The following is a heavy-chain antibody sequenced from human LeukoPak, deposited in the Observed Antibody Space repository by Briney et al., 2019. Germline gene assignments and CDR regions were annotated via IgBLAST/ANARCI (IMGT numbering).Heavy chain of an antibody. Sequence: GGSLRLSCAASGFAFNNYAMSWVRQAPGKGLEWVSSICSSGDGPFYTDSVKGRFTISRDIFRNTLYLQMNSLRAEDTAIYYCAKGTSSSCYTSGDSWGQGTLVTVSS. D-gene: IGHD2-2*02. CDR2: ICSSGDGP. J-gene: IGHJ4*02. V-gene: IGHV3-23*01. CDR1: GFAFNNYA. CDR3: AKGTSSSCYTSGDS.